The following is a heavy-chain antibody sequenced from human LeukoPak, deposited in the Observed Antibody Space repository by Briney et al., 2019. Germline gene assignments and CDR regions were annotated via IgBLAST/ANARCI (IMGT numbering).Heavy chain of an antibody. CDR1: GITFSSYS. D-gene: IGHD4-23*01. Sequence: GGSLRLSCAASGITFSSYSMNWVRQAPGKGLEWVSSISSGSNYIYYADSVKGRFTISRDNAKNSLYLQMNSLRAEDTAVYYCARVEYGGGDSWGQGTLVTVSP. J-gene: IGHJ4*02. V-gene: IGHV3-21*01. CDR2: ISSGSNYI. CDR3: ARVEYGGGDS.